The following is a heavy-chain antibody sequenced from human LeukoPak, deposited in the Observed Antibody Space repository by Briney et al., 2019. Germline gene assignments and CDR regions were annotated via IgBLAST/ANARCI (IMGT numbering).Heavy chain of an antibody. J-gene: IGHJ3*02. CDR1: GGSFSGYY. D-gene: IGHD2-2*01. CDR3: ARKDCSSTSCYSPFDI. Sequence: SETLSLTCAVYGGSFSGYYWSWIRQPPGKGLEWIGEINHSGSTNYNPSLKSRVTISVDTSKNQFSLKLSSVTAADTAVYYCARKDCSSTSCYSPFDIWGQGTMATVSS. CDR2: INHSGST. V-gene: IGHV4-34*01.